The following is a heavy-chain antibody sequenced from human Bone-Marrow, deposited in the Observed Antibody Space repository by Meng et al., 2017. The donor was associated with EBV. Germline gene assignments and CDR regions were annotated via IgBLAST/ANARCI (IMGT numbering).Heavy chain of an antibody. CDR2: IYHSGST. V-gene: IGHV4-4*03. J-gene: IGHJ5*02. CDR3: ARAWSVTSGFDP. Sequence: QRRESGPGLVKPPGTLPLTCAVRGCSISSSTWWSWVRQPPGKGLEWIGEIYHSGSTNYNPSLKSRVTISVDKSKNQFSLKLSSVTAADTAVYYCARAWSVTSGFDPWGQGTLVTVSS. D-gene: IGHD2-21*02. CDR1: GCSISSSTW.